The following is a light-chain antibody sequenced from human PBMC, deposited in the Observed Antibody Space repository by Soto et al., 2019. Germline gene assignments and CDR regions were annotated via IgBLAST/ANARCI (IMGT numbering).Light chain of an antibody. CDR1: QGVSSY. Sequence: EIVLTQSPATLSLSPGEIATLSCSASQGVSSYLAWYQQKPGQAPRLLIYDSSNRATGIPARFSGSGSGTAFTLTISSLEPEDFGLYYCQQGSNWPPWTFGQGTKVEIK. CDR2: DSS. CDR3: QQGSNWPPWT. V-gene: IGKV3-11*01. J-gene: IGKJ1*01.